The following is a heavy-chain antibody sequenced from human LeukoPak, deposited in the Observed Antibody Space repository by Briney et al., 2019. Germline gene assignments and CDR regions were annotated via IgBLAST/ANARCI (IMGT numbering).Heavy chain of an antibody. D-gene: IGHD7-27*01. CDR1: GFTVSSNY. CDR2: IYSGGST. J-gene: IGHJ3*02. CDR3: ARDTWGSAAAFDI. V-gene: IGHV3-66*01. Sequence: GGSLRLSCAASGFTVSSNYMSWVCQAPGKGLEWVSVIYSGGSTYYADSVKGRFTISRDNSRNTLCLQMNSLRAEDTAVYYCARDTWGSAAAFDIWGQGTMVTVSS.